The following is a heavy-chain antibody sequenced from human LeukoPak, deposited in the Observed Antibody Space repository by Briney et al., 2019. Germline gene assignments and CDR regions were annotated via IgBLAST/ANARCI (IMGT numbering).Heavy chain of an antibody. Sequence: GGSLRLSCAASGFTFSSYWMHWVRQTPGKGLVWVSRINNDGSLTNYADSVKGRFTISRDNSKNTLYLQMNSLRAEDTAVYYCAKDKYYYGSGSFYNGMDVWGQGTTVTVSS. CDR2: INNDGSLT. J-gene: IGHJ6*02. CDR1: GFTFSSYW. D-gene: IGHD3-10*01. CDR3: AKDKYYYGSGSFYNGMDV. V-gene: IGHV3-74*01.